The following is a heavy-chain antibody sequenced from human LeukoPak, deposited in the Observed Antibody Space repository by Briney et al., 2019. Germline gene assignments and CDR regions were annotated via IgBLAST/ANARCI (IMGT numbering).Heavy chain of an antibody. Sequence: KTSETLSLTCAAYGGSFSGYYWTWIRQPPGKGLEWIGEIHYSGSATYNPSLKSRVTISVDTSKNQFSLKMNSVTAADTAVYYCARGQWFRAFWSRGTPVTVSS. CDR3: ARGQWFRAF. CDR1: GGSFSGYY. J-gene: IGHJ4*02. D-gene: IGHD3-10*01. CDR2: IHYSGSA. V-gene: IGHV4-34*01.